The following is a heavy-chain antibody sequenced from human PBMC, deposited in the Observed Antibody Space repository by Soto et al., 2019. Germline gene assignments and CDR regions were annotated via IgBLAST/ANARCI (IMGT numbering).Heavy chain of an antibody. CDR3: AAYPSGIIAAAGTHWFEP. V-gene: IGHV4-59*08. J-gene: IGHJ5*02. D-gene: IGHD6-13*01. CDR2: IYYSGST. Sequence: SETLSLTCTFSGGSISSYYWSWIRQPPGKGLEWIGYIYYSGSTNYNPSLKSRVTISVDTSKNQFSLKLSSVTAADTAVYYCAAYPSGIIAAAGTHWFEPWGQGTLVTVSS. CDR1: GGSISSYY.